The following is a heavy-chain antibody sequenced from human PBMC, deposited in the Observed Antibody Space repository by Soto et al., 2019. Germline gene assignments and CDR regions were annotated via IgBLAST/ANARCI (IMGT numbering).Heavy chain of an antibody. V-gene: IGHV3-73*01. CDR1: GFTFSGSA. CDR3: TTTYYYDSSGYYGTDY. J-gene: IGHJ4*02. CDR2: IRSKANSYAT. D-gene: IGHD3-22*01. Sequence: GGSLRLSCAASGFTFSGSAMHWVRQASGKGLEWVGRIRSKANSYATAYAASVKGRFTISRDDSKNTAYLQMNSLKTEDTAVYYCTTTYYYDSSGYYGTDYWGQGTLVTVSS.